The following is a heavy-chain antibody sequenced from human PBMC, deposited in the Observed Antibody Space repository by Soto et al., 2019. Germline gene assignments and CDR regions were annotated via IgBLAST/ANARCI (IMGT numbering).Heavy chain of an antibody. V-gene: IGHV5-10-1*01. J-gene: IGHJ4*02. CDR1: GSSITSSW. CDR2: IDPSDSYT. Sequence: GDSPQSSCKGAGSSITSSWMRWVGQMPGKGLEWMGRIDPSDSYTNYSPSFQGHVTISADKSISTADLQWSSLKASDTAMYYCARQKNNVDTGDFDYWGQGALVTVSS. CDR3: ARQKNNVDTGDFDY. D-gene: IGHD5-18*01.